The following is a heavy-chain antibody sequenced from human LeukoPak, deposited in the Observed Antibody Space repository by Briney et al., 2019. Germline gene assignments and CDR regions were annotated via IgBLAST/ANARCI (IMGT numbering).Heavy chain of an antibody. V-gene: IGHV3-30*18. J-gene: IGHJ4*02. CDR2: ISYDGSNK. D-gene: IGHD3-22*01. Sequence: PGGSLRLSCAASGFTFSSYGMHWVRQAPGKGLEWVAVISYDGSNKYYADSVKGRFTISRDNSKNTLYLQMNSLRAEDTAVYYCAKDEAFFNYYDSSGVGFDYWGQGTLVTVSS. CDR1: GFTFSSYG. CDR3: AKDEAFFNYYDSSGVGFDY.